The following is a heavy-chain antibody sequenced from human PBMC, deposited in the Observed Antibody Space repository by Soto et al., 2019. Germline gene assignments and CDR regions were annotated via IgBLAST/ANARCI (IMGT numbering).Heavy chain of an antibody. CDR1: GFTFSSYG. D-gene: IGHD6-13*01. CDR3: AKDSGSSSWYFIGSLPDY. CDR2: ISCDGSNK. V-gene: IGHV3-30*18. Sequence: GGSLRLSCAASGFTFSSYGMHWVRQAPGKGLEWVAVISCDGSNKYYADSVKGRFTISRDNSKNTLYLQMNSLRAEDTAVYYCAKDSGSSSWYFIGSLPDYWGQGTLVTVSS. J-gene: IGHJ4*02.